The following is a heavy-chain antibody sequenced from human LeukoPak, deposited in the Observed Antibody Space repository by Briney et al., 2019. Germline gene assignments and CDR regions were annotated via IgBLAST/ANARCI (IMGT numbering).Heavy chain of an antibody. Sequence: SETLSLTCTVSGGSISSYYWSWIRQPPGKGLEWIGYIYYSGSTNYNPSLKSRVTISVDTSKNQFSLKLSSVTAADTAVYYCARVGRVGPKLERPVDYWGQGTLVTVSS. CDR1: GGSISSYY. J-gene: IGHJ4*02. V-gene: IGHV4-59*01. CDR2: IYYSGST. D-gene: IGHD1-1*01. CDR3: ARVGRVGPKLERPVDY.